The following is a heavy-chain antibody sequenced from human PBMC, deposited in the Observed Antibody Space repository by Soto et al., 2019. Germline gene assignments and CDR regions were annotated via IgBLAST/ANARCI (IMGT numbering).Heavy chain of an antibody. CDR3: GAGQFFSDY. CDR2: ISFDGSNT. D-gene: IGHD6-19*01. V-gene: IGHV3-30*03. Sequence: QVQLVESGGGGVQPGRSLRLSCAASGFTFSSYGMHWVRQAPGKGLEWVALISFDGSNTYYADSVKGRFTISRDNSQNTLYLQMHSLRAEDTSLYYCGAGQFFSDYWGQGTLVTVSS. J-gene: IGHJ4*02. CDR1: GFTFSSYG.